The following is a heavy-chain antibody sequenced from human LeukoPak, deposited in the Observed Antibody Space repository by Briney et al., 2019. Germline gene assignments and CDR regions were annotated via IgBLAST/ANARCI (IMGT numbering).Heavy chain of an antibody. J-gene: IGHJ3*02. CDR2: VYTSWGT. D-gene: IGHD3-10*01. V-gene: IGHV4-59*10. Sequence: SETLSLTCAVYGGSFSNYYWRWLGQAAGKGLEWIGSVYTSWGTNYNPSLKSRVILSVDASRNLFLVMRSSLTAADTAVYYCARGRYCSATICSGSDAFDIWGQGTVVTVSS. CDR1: GGSFSNYY. CDR3: ARGRYCSATICSGSDAFDI.